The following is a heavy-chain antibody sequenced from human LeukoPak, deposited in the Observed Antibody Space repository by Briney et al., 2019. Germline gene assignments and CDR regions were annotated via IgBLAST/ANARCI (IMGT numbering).Heavy chain of an antibody. V-gene: IGHV4-4*07. CDR3: ARGRWKTGMDSPYYFDY. CDR2: THTSGST. J-gene: IGHJ4*02. Sequence: GSLRLSCTVSGGSIGNYYWSWIRQPAGKGLEWIGRTHTSGSTNYNPSLKSRVTMSVDTSKNQFSLKLTSVTAADTAVYYCARGRWKTGMDSPYYFDYWGQGTLVTVSS. CDR1: GGSIGNYY. D-gene: IGHD2-2*03.